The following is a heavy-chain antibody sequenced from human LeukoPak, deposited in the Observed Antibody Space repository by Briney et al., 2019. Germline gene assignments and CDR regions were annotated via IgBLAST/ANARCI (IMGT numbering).Heavy chain of an antibody. D-gene: IGHD2-2*01. CDR2: ISGSGVTT. CDR3: SKWKAIVLVPAARSPIDY. J-gene: IGHJ4*02. V-gene: IGHV3-23*01. Sequence: PGGSLRLSCAASGFTFSNYGMSWVRQAPGKGLEWVSAISGSGVTTYYADSVKGRITSSRDNSKHTLYLQMNSLRAEDKAVYYCSKWKAIVLVPAARSPIDYWGQGTLVTVSS. CDR1: GFTFSNYG.